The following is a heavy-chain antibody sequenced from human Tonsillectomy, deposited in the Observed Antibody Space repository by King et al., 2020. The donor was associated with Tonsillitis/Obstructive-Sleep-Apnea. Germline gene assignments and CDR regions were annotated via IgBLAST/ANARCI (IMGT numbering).Heavy chain of an antibody. CDR3: ARYIVVVIGSYYYMDV. CDR1: GYTFTSYG. V-gene: IGHV1-18*01. J-gene: IGHJ6*03. Sequence: QLVQSGAEVKKPGASVKVSCKASGYTFTSYGISWVRQAPGQGLEWMGWISVYNGNTNYAQKLQGRVTMTTDTSTSTAYMELRSLKSDDTAVYFCARYIVVVIGSYYYMDVWGKGTTVTVSS. D-gene: IGHD2-21*01. CDR2: ISVYNGNT.